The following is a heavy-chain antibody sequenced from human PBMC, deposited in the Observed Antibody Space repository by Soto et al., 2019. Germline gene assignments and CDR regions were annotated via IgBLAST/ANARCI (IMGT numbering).Heavy chain of an antibody. CDR3: ERGIYYDFWSGYPGYFDY. Sequence: PSETLSLTCTVSGGSISSGGYYWSWIRQHPGKGLEWIGYIYYSGSTYYNPSLKSRVTISVDTSKNQFSLKLSSVTAADTAVYYCERGIYYDFWSGYPGYFDYWGQGTLVTVSS. D-gene: IGHD3-3*01. V-gene: IGHV4-31*03. CDR1: GGSISSGGYY. CDR2: IYYSGST. J-gene: IGHJ4*02.